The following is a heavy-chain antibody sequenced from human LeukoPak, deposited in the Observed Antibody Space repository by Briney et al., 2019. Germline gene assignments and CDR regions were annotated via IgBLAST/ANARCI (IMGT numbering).Heavy chain of an antibody. CDR2: ISSGSSYI. V-gene: IGHV3-21*01. D-gene: IGHD2-15*01. J-gene: IGHJ4*02. Sequence: GGSLRSSFAASGFTFSSNSRNWVRQAPGKGLGWVQPISSGSSYINYEDSVKGRFTISRDNAKNSLYLQMNSLRAEDTAVYYCARGDQDIVVVVAATVFDYWGQGTLVTVSS. CDR3: ARGDQDIVVVVAATVFDY. CDR1: GFTFSSNS.